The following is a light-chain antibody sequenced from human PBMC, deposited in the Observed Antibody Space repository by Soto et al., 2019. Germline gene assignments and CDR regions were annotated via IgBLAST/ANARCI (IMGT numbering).Light chain of an antibody. J-gene: IGLJ1*01. CDR2: DVS. CDR1: SSDVGGYNY. Sequence: QSVLTQPASVSGSPGLSITISCTGTSSDVGGYNYVSWYQQYPGKVPKLMIYDVSYRPSGVSNRFSGSKSGNTASLTISGLQAEDEADYYCSSYTSSSTYVFGTGTKVTVL. V-gene: IGLV2-14*01. CDR3: SSYTSSSTYV.